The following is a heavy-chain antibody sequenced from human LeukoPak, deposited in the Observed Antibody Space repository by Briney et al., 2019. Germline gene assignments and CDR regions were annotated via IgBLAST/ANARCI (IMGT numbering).Heavy chain of an antibody. V-gene: IGHV3-7*01. J-gene: IGHJ5*02. CDR2: INEDGSEK. D-gene: IGHD3-16*01. Sequence: PGGSLRLSCAASGFIFNKNWMSWVRQAPGKGLEWVANINEDGSEKNYVDSVKGRFTISRDNAKTSLYLQMNSLRVEDTAVYYCAREELGSSLGFDPWGQGTLVTVSS. CDR1: GFIFNKNW. CDR3: AREELGSSLGFDP.